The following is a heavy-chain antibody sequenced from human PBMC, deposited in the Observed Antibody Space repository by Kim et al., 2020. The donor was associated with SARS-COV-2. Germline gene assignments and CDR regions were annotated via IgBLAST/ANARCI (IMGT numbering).Heavy chain of an antibody. CDR3: AKAGNHYDFWSGYYRGLYFDY. D-gene: IGHD3-3*01. J-gene: IGHJ4*02. Sequence: FTISRDKSKNTLYLQMNSLRAEDTAVYYCAKAGNHYDFWSGYYRGLYFDYWGQGTLVTVSS. V-gene: IGHV3-23*01.